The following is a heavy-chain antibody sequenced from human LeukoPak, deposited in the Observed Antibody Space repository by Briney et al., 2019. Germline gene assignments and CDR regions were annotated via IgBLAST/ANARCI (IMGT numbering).Heavy chain of an antibody. CDR1: GFTVSGNY. J-gene: IGHJ4*02. CDR3: AKGKFGDPLNY. CDR2: VYTDGNI. V-gene: IGHV3-53*01. D-gene: IGHD3-10*01. Sequence: PGGSLRLSCTASGFTVSGNYMNWVRQAPGKGLEWVSVVYTDGNIFYADSVKGRFTISKDISKNTVDLLMNSVRDEDTALYYCAKGKFGDPLNYWGQGTLVTVSS.